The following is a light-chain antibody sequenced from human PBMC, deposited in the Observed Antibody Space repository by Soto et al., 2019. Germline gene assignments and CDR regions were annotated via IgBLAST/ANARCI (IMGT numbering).Light chain of an antibody. J-gene: IGLJ1*01. V-gene: IGLV2-8*01. CDR2: EVN. CDR1: SSDVGGYNY. CDR3: CSYAGSSNV. Sequence: QSALTQPPSASGSPGQSVAIYCTGTSSDVGGYNYVSWYQQHPGKAPKLMIYEVNKRPSGVPDRFSGSKSGNTASLTVSGLQAEDEADYYCCSYAGSSNVFGTGTKVTAL.